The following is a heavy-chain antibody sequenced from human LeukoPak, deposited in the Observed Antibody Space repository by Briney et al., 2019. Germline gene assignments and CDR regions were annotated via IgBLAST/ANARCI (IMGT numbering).Heavy chain of an antibody. J-gene: IGHJ4*02. CDR2: ISYDGSNK. CDR3: ARDSRGYVLDY. Sequence: GRSLRLSCAASGFTFSSYAMHWVRQAPGKGLEWVAVISYDGSNKYYADSVKGRFTISRDNSKNTLYLQMNSLRAEDTAVYYCARDSRGYVLDYWGQGTLVTVSS. D-gene: IGHD5-12*01. V-gene: IGHV3-30-3*01. CDR1: GFTFSSYA.